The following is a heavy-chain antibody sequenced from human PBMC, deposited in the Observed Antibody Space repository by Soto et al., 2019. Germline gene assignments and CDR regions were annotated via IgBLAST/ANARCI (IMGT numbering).Heavy chain of an antibody. D-gene: IGHD2-15*01. CDR2: ISSNGGST. CDR1: GFSFSSYS. V-gene: IGHV3-64D*06. J-gene: IGHJ6*02. Sequence: XGALRLSCSASGFSFSSYSMHWVRQAPGKGLEYVSAISSNGGSTYYADSVKGRFTISRDNSKNTLYLQMSSLRAEDTAVYYCVKGEDCSGGSCYPYYYYGMDVWAQGTTVTVSS. CDR3: VKGEDCSGGSCYPYYYYGMDV.